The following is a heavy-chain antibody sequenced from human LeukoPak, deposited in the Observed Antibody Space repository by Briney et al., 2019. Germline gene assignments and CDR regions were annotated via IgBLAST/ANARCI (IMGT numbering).Heavy chain of an antibody. Sequence: SVTVSCKASGGTFSSYAISWVRQAPGQGLEWMGGIIPIFGTANYAQKFQGRVTITTDESTSTAYMELSSLRSEDTAVYYCAILPGYCSSTSCWRGFDYWGQGTLVTVSS. CDR3: AILPGYCSSTSCWRGFDY. J-gene: IGHJ4*02. CDR1: GGTFSSYA. V-gene: IGHV1-69*05. D-gene: IGHD2-2*01. CDR2: IIPIFGTA.